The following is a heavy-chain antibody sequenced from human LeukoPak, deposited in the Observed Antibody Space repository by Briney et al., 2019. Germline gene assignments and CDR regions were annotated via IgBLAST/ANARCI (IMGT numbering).Heavy chain of an antibody. Sequence: GRSLRLSCAASGFTFDDYAMHWVRQAPGKGLEWVSGISWNSGSIGYADSVKGRFTISRDNAKNSLYLQMNSLRAEDTALYYCAKDRGSGKERDYFDYWGQGTLVTVSS. CDR1: GFTFDDYA. J-gene: IGHJ4*02. D-gene: IGHD1-26*01. V-gene: IGHV3-9*01. CDR3: AKDRGSGKERDYFDY. CDR2: ISWNSGSI.